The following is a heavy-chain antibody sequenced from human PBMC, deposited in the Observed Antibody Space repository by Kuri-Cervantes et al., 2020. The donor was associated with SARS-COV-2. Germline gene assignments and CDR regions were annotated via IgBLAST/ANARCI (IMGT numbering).Heavy chain of an antibody. CDR1: GFTFSSYG. V-gene: IGHV3-30*18. Sequence: GESLKISCAASGFTFSSYGMHWVRQAPGKGLEWVAVISYDGSNKYYADSVKGRFTISRDNSKNTLYLQMNSLRAEDTAVYYCAEDIDIVVVPAYYYYYGMDVWGQGTTVTVSS. CDR3: AEDIDIVVVPAYYYYYGMDV. D-gene: IGHD2-2*01. J-gene: IGHJ6*02. CDR2: ISYDGSNK.